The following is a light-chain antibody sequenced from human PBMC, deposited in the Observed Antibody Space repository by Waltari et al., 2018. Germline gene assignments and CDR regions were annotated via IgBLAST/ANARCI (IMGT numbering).Light chain of an antibody. CDR1: QSVLFRSSNKNY. V-gene: IGKV4-1*01. Sequence: DIVMTQSPDSLAVSLGERATINCKSSQSVLFRSSNKNYLAWYQQKPGQPPKLLIYWASTRESGVPDRFSGSGSGTDFTLTISRLQAEDVAVYYCQQYYSSPLTFGGGTKVEIK. J-gene: IGKJ4*01. CDR3: QQYYSSPLT. CDR2: WAS.